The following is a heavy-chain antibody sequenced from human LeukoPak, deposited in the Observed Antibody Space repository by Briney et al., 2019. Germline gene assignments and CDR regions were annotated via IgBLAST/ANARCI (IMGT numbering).Heavy chain of an antibody. D-gene: IGHD5-12*01. CDR1: GFTFSSYA. CDR2: ISSNGGST. Sequence: PGGSLRLSCSASGFTFSSYAMHWVRQAPGRGLEYVSAISSNGGSTYYADSVKGRFTISRDNSKNTLYLQMSSLRAEDTAVYYCVKSVISGYDPNWGQGTLVTVSS. J-gene: IGHJ4*02. CDR3: VKSVISGYDPN. V-gene: IGHV3-64D*06.